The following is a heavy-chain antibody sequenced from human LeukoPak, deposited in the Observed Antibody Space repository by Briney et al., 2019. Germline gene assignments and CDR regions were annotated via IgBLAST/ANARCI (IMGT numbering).Heavy chain of an antibody. J-gene: IGHJ4*02. Sequence: ASVKVSCKASGYTFTSYGISWVRQAPGQGLEWMGWISAYSGNTNYAQKLQGRVTMTTDTSTSTAYMELRSLRSDDTAVYYCARDGYCSGGSCYQTGYYYFDYWGQGTLVTVSS. CDR2: ISAYSGNT. CDR3: ARDGYCSGGSCYQTGYYYFDY. V-gene: IGHV1-18*04. CDR1: GYTFTSYG. D-gene: IGHD2-15*01.